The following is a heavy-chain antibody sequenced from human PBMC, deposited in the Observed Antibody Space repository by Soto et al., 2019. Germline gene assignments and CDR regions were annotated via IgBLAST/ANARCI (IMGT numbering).Heavy chain of an antibody. D-gene: IGHD3-22*01. J-gene: IGHJ4*02. V-gene: IGHV4-59*01. CDR1: GGSISSYS. CDR3: GRTYYDSSGFDY. Sequence: SETLSLTCTVSGGSISSYSWSCIRQPPGKGLEWIGYIYYSVSTNYNPSLKSRVTISVDKSKNQFSLKRTSVTATNTPWIYCGRTYYDSSGFDYWGQGTLVTVSS. CDR2: IYYSVST.